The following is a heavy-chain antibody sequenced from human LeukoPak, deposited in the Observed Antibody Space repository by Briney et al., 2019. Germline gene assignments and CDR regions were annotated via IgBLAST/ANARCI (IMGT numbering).Heavy chain of an antibody. D-gene: IGHD2-2*01. CDR1: GYTFTSYG. J-gene: IGHJ5*02. CDR3: AREGDIVVVPAALDRYNWFDP. V-gene: IGHV1-18*01. CDR2: VSAYNGNT. Sequence: EASVKVSCKASGYTFTSYGISWVRQAPGRGLEWMGWVSAYNGNTNYAQKLQGRVTMTTDTSTSTAYMELRSLRSDDTAVYYCAREGDIVVVPAALDRYNWFDPWGQGTLVTVSS.